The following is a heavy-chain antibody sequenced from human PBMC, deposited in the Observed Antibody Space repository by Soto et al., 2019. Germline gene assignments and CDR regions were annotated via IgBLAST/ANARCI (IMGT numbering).Heavy chain of an antibody. J-gene: IGHJ2*01. Sequence: QVQLVQSGAEVKKPGSSVTVSCKASGGTFSSYTISWVRQAPGQGLEWMGGIIPIFGTANYAQKFQGRVTSTADDSTSTADMELSSLRSEDTAVYYCARGNHRWLQWWYFDLWGRGTLVTVSS. V-gene: IGHV1-69*12. CDR1: GGTFSSYT. D-gene: IGHD5-12*01. CDR3: ARGNHRWLQWWYFDL. CDR2: IIPIFGTA.